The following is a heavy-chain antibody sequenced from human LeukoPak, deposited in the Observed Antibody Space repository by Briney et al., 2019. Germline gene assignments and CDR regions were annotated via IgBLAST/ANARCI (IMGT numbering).Heavy chain of an antibody. Sequence: SETLSLTCAVYGGSFSGYYWSWIRQPAGKGLEWIGRIYTSGSANYNPSLKSRVTISVDTSKNQFSLKLSSVTAADTAVYYCARVRGAAAGNGYYYYYYMDVWGKGTTVTISS. CDR1: GGSFSGYY. V-gene: IGHV4-59*10. CDR2: IYTSGSA. J-gene: IGHJ6*03. CDR3: ARVRGAAAGNGYYYYYYMDV. D-gene: IGHD6-13*01.